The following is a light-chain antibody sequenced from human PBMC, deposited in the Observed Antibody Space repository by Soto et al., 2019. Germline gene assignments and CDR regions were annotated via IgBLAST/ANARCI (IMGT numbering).Light chain of an antibody. Sequence: QSALTQPASVSGSPGQSITVSCTGTSSDVGGYNSVSWYQQHPGKPPKLIIYEVSNRPSGVSDRFSGSKSGTTASLTISGLHAEGEADYYCRSYTSTSSDVFATGTKDT. CDR3: RSYTSTSSDV. CDR2: EVS. J-gene: IGLJ1*01. CDR1: SSDVGGYNS. V-gene: IGLV2-14*03.